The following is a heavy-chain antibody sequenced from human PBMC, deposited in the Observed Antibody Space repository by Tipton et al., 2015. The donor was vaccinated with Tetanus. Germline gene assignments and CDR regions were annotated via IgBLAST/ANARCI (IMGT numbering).Heavy chain of an antibody. CDR3: IGYDYGDYYFDY. D-gene: IGHD4-17*01. CDR1: GDSVSSNSAA. J-gene: IGHJ4*02. Sequence: GLVKPSQTLSLTCAISGDSVSSNSAAWNWIRQSPSRGLEWLGRTHYRSKWYNDYAVSVKSRITINPDTSKNQFSLQVNSVTAAATAVYFCIGYDYGDYYFDYWGQGTLVPVSS. V-gene: IGHV6-1*01. CDR2: THYRSKWYN.